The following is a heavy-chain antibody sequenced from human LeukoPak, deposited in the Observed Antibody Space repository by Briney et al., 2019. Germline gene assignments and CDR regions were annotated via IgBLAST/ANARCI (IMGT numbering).Heavy chain of an antibody. V-gene: IGHV4-30-4*08. D-gene: IGHD3-22*01. Sequence: SQTLSLTCTVPGGSISSGDYYWSWIRQPPGKGLEWIGYIYYSGSTYYNPSLKSRVTISVDTSKNQFSLKLSSVTAADTAVYYCASRSYYYDSSGYDAFDIWGQGTMVTVSS. CDR1: GGSISSGDYY. J-gene: IGHJ3*02. CDR3: ASRSYYYDSSGYDAFDI. CDR2: IYYSGST.